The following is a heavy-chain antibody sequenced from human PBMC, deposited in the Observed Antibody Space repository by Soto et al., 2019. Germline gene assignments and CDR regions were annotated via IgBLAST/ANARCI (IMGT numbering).Heavy chain of an antibody. CDR2: IYYSGST. CDR3: ARLYSFPQDYYYDLLYL. CDR1: AGSISSYY. Sequence: SETLSLTCTVSAGSISSYYWSWIRQPPGKGLEWIGYIYYSGSTNYNPSLKSRVTISVDTSKNQFSLKLSSVTAADTAVYYCARLYSFPQDYYYDLLYLRGKGTTVTVS. J-gene: IGHJ6*03. D-gene: IGHD2-21*01. V-gene: IGHV4-59*08.